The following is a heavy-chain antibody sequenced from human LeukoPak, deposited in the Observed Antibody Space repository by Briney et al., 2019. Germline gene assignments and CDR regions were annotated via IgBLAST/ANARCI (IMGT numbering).Heavy chain of an antibody. CDR2: IYTSGST. J-gene: IGHJ5*02. CDR1: GGSISSGSYY. Sequence: SETLSLTCTVSGGSISSGSYYWSWIRQPAGKGLEWIGRIYTSGSTNYNPSLKSRVTISVDTSKNQFSLKLSSVTAADTAVYYCAVGGDNWFDPWGQGTLVTVSS. V-gene: IGHV4-61*02. CDR3: AVGGDNWFDP.